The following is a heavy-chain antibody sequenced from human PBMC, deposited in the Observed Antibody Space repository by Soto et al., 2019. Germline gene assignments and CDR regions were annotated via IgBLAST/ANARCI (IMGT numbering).Heavy chain of an antibody. Sequence: QVQLVESGGGLVKPGGSLRLSCAASGFTFSDYYMSWIRQAPGKGLEWVSYISSSSSYTNYADSVKGRFTISRDNDKNSLYLQMNSLRAEDTAVYYCARDGSMDAILTDYYYYYGMDVWGQGTTVTVSS. V-gene: IGHV3-11*05. J-gene: IGHJ6*02. D-gene: IGHD3-10*01. CDR2: ISSSSSYT. CDR1: GFTFSDYY. CDR3: ARDGSMDAILTDYYYYYGMDV.